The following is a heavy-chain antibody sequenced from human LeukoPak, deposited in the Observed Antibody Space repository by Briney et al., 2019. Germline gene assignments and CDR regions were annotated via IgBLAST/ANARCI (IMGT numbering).Heavy chain of an antibody. CDR2: IYYSGST. D-gene: IGHD4-23*01. Sequence: SETLSLTCAVYGGSFSGYYWSWVRQPPGKGLEWIGYIYYSGSTNYNPSLKSRVTISLDTSKNQFSLKLSSVTAADTAVYYCATSTVVRSYYYYGMDVWGQGTTVTVSS. CDR3: ATSTVVRSYYYYGMDV. J-gene: IGHJ6*02. CDR1: GGSFSGYY. V-gene: IGHV4-34*01.